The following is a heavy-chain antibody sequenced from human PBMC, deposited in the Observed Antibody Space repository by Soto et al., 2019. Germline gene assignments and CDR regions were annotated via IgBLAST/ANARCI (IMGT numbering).Heavy chain of an antibody. D-gene: IGHD7-27*01. CDR3: ARPGWGSRAWYFDL. V-gene: IGHV4-59*08. J-gene: IGHJ2*01. CDR1: GGSISSYY. Sequence: QVQLQESGPGLVKPSETLSLTCTVSGGSISSYYWSWIRQPPVNVLEWIGYIYYSGSTNYNPSLKSRVTISVDTYKNQFSLKLSSVTAADTAVYYCARPGWGSRAWYFDLWGRGTLVTVSS. CDR2: IYYSGST.